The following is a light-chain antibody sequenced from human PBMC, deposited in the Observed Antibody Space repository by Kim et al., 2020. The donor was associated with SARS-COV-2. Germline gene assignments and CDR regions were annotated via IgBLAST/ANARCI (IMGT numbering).Light chain of an antibody. CDR2: AAS. CDR3: LQLNTYLWT. Sequence: ASVGDRVTITCRASQGINTYLAWYQQKPGKAPKLLIYAASTLQGGVPSRFSGSGSGTEFTLTISRLQPEDFATYYCLQLNTYLWTFGQGTKVDIK. V-gene: IGKV1-9*01. J-gene: IGKJ1*01. CDR1: QGINTY.